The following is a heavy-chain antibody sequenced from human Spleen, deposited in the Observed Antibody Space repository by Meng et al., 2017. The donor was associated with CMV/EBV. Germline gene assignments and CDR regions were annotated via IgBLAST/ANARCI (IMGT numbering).Heavy chain of an antibody. J-gene: IGHJ4*02. V-gene: IGHV1-2*02. CDR2: IKPNSGGT. D-gene: IGHD3-9*01. CDR1: GYTFTGYY. Sequence: SGYTFTGYYMHWVRQAPGQGLEWMGWIKPNSGGTKYAQKFQGRVTMTRDTSISTAYMELSRLRSDDTAVYYCARAHPSYDILTGYLGYWGQGTLVTVSS. CDR3: ARAHPSYDILTGYLGY.